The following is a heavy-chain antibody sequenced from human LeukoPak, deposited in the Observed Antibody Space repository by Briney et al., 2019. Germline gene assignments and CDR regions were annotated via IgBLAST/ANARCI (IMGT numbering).Heavy chain of an antibody. Sequence: GGSLRLSCAASGFTFSSYSMNWVRQAPGKGLEWVSSISSSSYIYYADSVKGRFTISRDNAKNSLYLQMNSLRAEDTAVYYCARDGITMIRGGAYWGQGTLVTVSS. CDR2: ISSSSYI. V-gene: IGHV3-21*01. D-gene: IGHD3-10*01. CDR1: GFTFSSYS. J-gene: IGHJ4*02. CDR3: ARDGITMIRGGAY.